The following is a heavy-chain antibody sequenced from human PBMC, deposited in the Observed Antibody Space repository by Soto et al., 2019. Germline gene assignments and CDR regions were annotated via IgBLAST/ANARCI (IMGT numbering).Heavy chain of an antibody. Sequence: GGSLRLSCAASGFGVSNNYMSWVRQAPGKGLEWVSAINSGGNTYYADSVKGRFTISRDNSKNTVYLQMNSVGAEDTAVYYCARGGVSYGYGEYYYYGMDVWGQGTTVTVS. CDR3: ARGGVSYGYGEYYYYGMDV. V-gene: IGHV3-66*01. D-gene: IGHD3-16*01. J-gene: IGHJ6*02. CDR2: INSGGNT. CDR1: GFGVSNNY.